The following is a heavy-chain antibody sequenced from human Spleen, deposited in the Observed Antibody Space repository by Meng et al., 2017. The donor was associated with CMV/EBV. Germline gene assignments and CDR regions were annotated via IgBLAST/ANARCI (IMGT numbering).Heavy chain of an antibody. V-gene: IGHV4-34*01. CDR2: INHSGST. D-gene: IGHD1-1*01. J-gene: IGHJ4*02. CDR1: GGSFSAYN. Sequence: QVQLQRWGAGLWKPSETLPLSCFVYGGSFSAYNWRWIRQPPGKGLEWIGEINHSGSTNYNPSLKSRVTISVDTSKNQFSLKLSSVTAADTAVYYCARGTLDPYYFDYWGQGTLVTVSS. CDR3: ARGTLDPYYFDY.